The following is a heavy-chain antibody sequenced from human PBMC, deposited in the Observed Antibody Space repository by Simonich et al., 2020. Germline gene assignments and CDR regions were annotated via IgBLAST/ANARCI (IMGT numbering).Heavy chain of an antibody. CDR1: GYTFTGYY. CDR3: ARGGLGHWYFDL. V-gene: IGHV1-2*02. CDR2: INPNRGGT. Sequence: QVQLVQSGAEVKKPGASVKVSCKASGYTFTGYYMHWVRQAPGKGLEGLGWINPNRGGTNDAQKFQGRVTMTRDTSISTAYMELSRLRSDDTAVYYGARGGLGHWYFDLWGRGTLVTVSS. J-gene: IGHJ2*01. D-gene: IGHD6-25*01.